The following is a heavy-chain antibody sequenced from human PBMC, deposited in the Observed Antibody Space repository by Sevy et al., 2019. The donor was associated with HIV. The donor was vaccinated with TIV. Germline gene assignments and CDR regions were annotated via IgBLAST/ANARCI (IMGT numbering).Heavy chain of an antibody. CDR1: GLTFSSYE. V-gene: IGHV3-48*03. CDR3: ARDLDDNSGYYYGAIDY. J-gene: IGHJ4*02. CDR2: ISSDGTTI. Sequence: GGSLRLSRAASGLTFSSYEMNWVRQAPGKGLEWVSYISSDGTTIYYADSVKGRFTISRDNAQNSVSLQMNSLRAEDTAVYYCARDLDDNSGYYYGAIDYWGQGTLVTVSS. D-gene: IGHD3-22*01.